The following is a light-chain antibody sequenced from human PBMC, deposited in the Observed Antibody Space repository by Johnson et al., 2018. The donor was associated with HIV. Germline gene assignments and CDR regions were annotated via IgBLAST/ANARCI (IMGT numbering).Light chain of an antibody. CDR1: SSNIGNNY. CDR2: ENN. V-gene: IGLV1-51*02. Sequence: QSVLTQPPSVSAAPGQKVTISCSASSSNIGNNYVSWYQQLPGTAPKLLIYENNKRPSGIPDRFSGSKSGTAATLGLTGLQTGDEADFYCGPWDSSLNVFVFGTGTKVTVL. CDR3: GPWDSSLNVFV. J-gene: IGLJ1*01.